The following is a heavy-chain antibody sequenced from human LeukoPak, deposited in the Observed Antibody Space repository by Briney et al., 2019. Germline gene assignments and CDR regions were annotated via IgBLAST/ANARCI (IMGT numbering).Heavy chain of an antibody. J-gene: IGHJ3*02. CDR3: ATNPGAFDI. Sequence: ASVKVSCKASGYTFTGYYMHWVRQAPGQGLEWMGWISAYNGNTNYAQKLQGRVTMTTDTSTSTAYMELRSLRSDDTAVYYCATNPGAFDIWGQGTMVTVSS. V-gene: IGHV1-18*04. CDR2: ISAYNGNT. CDR1: GYTFTGYY.